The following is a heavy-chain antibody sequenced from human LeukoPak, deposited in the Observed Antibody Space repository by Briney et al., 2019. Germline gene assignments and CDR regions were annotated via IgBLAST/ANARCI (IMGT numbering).Heavy chain of an antibody. V-gene: IGHV3-23*01. CDR3: TNLGGIYGDFDY. CDR2: VRGSGGST. Sequence: GGSLRLSCAASGFTFSNYAMTWVRQAPGKGLEWVSVVRGSGGSTYYADSVKGRFTISRDNSKNTLYLQMNSLRAEDTAVYYCTNLGGIYGDFDYWGQGTLVTVSS. CDR1: GFTFSNYA. J-gene: IGHJ4*02. D-gene: IGHD3-10*01.